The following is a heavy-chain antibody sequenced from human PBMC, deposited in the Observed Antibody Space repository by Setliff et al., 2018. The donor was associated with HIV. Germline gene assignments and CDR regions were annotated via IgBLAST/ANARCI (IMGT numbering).Heavy chain of an antibody. V-gene: IGHV3-7*03. CDR2: INQDGSEQ. Sequence: PGGSLRLSCAASGFTFSSYWMTWVRQAPGKGLEWVANINQDGSEQNFVDSVTGRFTISRDDADNSLYLQMNGLRVDDTALYYCTRDGGEYWGEETLVTVS. CDR1: GFTFSSYW. J-gene: IGHJ4*02. CDR3: TRDGGEY. D-gene: IGHD3-16*01.